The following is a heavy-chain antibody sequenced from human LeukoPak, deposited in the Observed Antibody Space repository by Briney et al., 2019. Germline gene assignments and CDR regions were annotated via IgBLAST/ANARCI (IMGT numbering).Heavy chain of an antibody. D-gene: IGHD2-15*01. Sequence: GGSLRLSCAASGFTFSSNPMSWVRQAPGKGLEWVSAISDNAGVTFYADSVRGRFTISRDNSKNTLYLQVNSLRAEDTALYYCAREFMGYCSGGSCGSYYWGQGTLVTVSS. CDR3: AREFMGYCSGGSCGSYY. CDR2: ISDNAGVT. CDR1: GFTFSSNP. V-gene: IGHV3-23*01. J-gene: IGHJ4*02.